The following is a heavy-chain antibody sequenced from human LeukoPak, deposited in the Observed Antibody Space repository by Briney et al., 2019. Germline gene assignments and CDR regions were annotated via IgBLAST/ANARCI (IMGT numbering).Heavy chain of an antibody. CDR2: ISGSGGST. CDR3: AKDHSSSPLILIDY. V-gene: IGHV3-23*01. Sequence: PRGSLRLSCAASGFTFSSYAMSWVRQAPGKGLEWVSAISGSGGSTYYADSVKGRFTISRDNSKNTLYLQMNSLRAEDTAVYYCAKDHSSSPLILIDYWGQGTLVTVSS. D-gene: IGHD6-13*01. CDR1: GFTFSSYA. J-gene: IGHJ4*02.